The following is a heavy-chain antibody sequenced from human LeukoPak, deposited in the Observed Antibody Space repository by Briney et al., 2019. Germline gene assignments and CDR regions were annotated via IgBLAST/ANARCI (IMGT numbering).Heavy chain of an antibody. CDR3: ARSCDYYDSSGYYCFFDY. CDR2: IYYSGST. J-gene: IGHJ4*02. V-gene: IGHV4-39*01. CDR1: GGSISSSSYY. Sequence: SETLSLTCTVSGGSISSSSYYWGWIRQPPGMGLEWIGSIYYSGSTYYNPSLKSRVTISVDTSKNQFSLKLSSVTAADTAVYYCARSCDYYDSSGYYCFFDYWGQGTLVTVSS. D-gene: IGHD3-22*01.